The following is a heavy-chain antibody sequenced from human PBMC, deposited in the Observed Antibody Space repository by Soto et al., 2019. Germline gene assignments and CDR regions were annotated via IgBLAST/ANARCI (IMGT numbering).Heavy chain of an antibody. Sequence: GGSLRLSCAASGFPFSNAWINWVRQVPGKGLEWVGRVKSKTDGGSADYAAPVKGRFAVSRDDSKNIVYLQMNNLKIEDTGVYYCTTDSRTTLPEIRFDYWGHGTQVTVAS. CDR3: TTDSRTTLPEIRFDY. D-gene: IGHD1-26*01. V-gene: IGHV3-15*07. J-gene: IGHJ4*01. CDR1: GFPFSNAW. CDR2: VKSKTDGGSA.